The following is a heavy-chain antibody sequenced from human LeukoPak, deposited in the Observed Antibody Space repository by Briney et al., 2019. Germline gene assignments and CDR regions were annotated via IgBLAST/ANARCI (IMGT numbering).Heavy chain of an antibody. J-gene: IGHJ3*02. CDR2: INPNSGGT. Sequence: GASVKVSCKASGYTFTGYYMHWVRQAPGQGLEWMGWINPNSGGTNYAQKFQGRVTMTRDTSISTAYMELSRLRSDDTAVYYCARLVRGVIDYDAFDIWGKGTRVTVSS. V-gene: IGHV1-2*02. CDR1: GYTFTGYY. D-gene: IGHD3-10*01. CDR3: ARLVRGVIDYDAFDI.